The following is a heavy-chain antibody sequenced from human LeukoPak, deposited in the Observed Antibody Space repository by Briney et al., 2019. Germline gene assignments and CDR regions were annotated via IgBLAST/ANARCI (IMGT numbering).Heavy chain of an antibody. Sequence: SETLSLTCTVSGGSISSSSYYWGWIRQPPGKGLEWIGSIYYSGSTYYNPSLKSRVTISVDTSKNQFSLKLSSVTAADTAVYYCARSVEGYCRGGSCYSYSYYMDVWGKGTTVTVSS. V-gene: IGHV4-39*07. CDR3: ARSVEGYCRGGSCYSYSYYMDV. D-gene: IGHD2-15*01. CDR2: IYYSGST. CDR1: GGSISSSSYY. J-gene: IGHJ6*03.